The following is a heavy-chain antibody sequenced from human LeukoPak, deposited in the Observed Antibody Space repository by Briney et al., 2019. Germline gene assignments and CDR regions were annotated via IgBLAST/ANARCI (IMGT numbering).Heavy chain of an antibody. Sequence: PGRSLRLSCAASGFTFDDYAMHWVRQAPGKGLEWVSGISWNSGSIGYADSVKGRFTISRDSAKNSLYLQMNSLRAEDTALYYCAKALTYYYDSSGYRSPLDYWGQGTLVTVSS. CDR1: GFTFDDYA. CDR3: AKALTYYYDSSGYRSPLDY. D-gene: IGHD3-22*01. V-gene: IGHV3-9*01. J-gene: IGHJ4*02. CDR2: ISWNSGSI.